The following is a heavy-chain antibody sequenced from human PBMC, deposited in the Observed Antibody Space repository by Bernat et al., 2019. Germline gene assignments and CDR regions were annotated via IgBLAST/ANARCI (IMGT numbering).Heavy chain of an antibody. V-gene: IGHV3-74*01. CDR2: INSDGSST. Sequence: EVQLVESGGGLVQPGGSLRLSCAASGFTFSSYWMHWVRQAPGKGLAWVSRINSDGSSTSYADSVKGRFTISRDNAKNTLYLQMNRLRAEDTTVYYCARDLSSAAGEYDYWGQGTLVTVSS. J-gene: IGHJ4*02. D-gene: IGHD6-13*01. CDR3: ARDLSSAAGEYDY. CDR1: GFTFSSYW.